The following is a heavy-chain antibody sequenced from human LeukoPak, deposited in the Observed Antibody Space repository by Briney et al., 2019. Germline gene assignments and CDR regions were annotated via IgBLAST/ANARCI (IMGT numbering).Heavy chain of an antibody. V-gene: IGHV4-34*01. J-gene: IGHJ3*02. D-gene: IGHD3-10*02. Sequence: SETLSLTCAVYGGSFSGYYWSWIRQPPGKGLEWIGEINHSGSTNYNPSLKSRVTISVDTSKNQFSLQLNSVTPEDTAVYYCARGNVVGDIWVDAFDIWGQGTTVTVSS. CDR2: INHSGST. CDR3: ARGNVVGDIWVDAFDI. CDR1: GGSFSGYY.